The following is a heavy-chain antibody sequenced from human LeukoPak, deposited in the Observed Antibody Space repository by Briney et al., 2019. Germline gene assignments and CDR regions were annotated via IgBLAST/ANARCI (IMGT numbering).Heavy chain of an antibody. CDR2: ISSSGSTI. V-gene: IGHV3-48*03. CDR3: ARDGSVADY. Sequence: GGSLRLSCAASGFTSSSYEMNWVRQAPGKGLEWVSYISSSGSTIYYADSVKGRFTISRDNAKNSLYLQMNSLRAEDTAVYYCARDGSVADYWGQGTLVTVSS. CDR1: GFTSSSYE. J-gene: IGHJ4*02.